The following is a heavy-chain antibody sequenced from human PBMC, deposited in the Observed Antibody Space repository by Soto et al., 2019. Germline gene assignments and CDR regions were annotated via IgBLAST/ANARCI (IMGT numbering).Heavy chain of an antibody. CDR2: INWNSGIT. J-gene: IGHJ5*02. Sequence: EVQLVESGGGLVQPGKSLKLSCVAIGFTFEDHAMHWIRQVPGEGLEWVAGINWNSGITDYADSVKGRFTIPKDNANNYLHLAINNLKSEATALYYCTRGRGALTVVSNWFDPWGQGTPVTVST. V-gene: IGHV3-9*01. CDR3: TRGRGALTVVSNWFDP. CDR1: GFTFEDHA. D-gene: IGHD3-22*01.